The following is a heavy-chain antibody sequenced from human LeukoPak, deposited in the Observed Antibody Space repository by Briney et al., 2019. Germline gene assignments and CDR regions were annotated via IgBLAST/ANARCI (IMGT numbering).Heavy chain of an antibody. CDR2: INPNSGGT. D-gene: IGHD5-18*01. J-gene: IGHJ4*02. CDR3: ARARGIQLWLAFDY. Sequence: ASVKVSCKASGYTLTGYYMHWVRQAPGQGLEWMGWINPNSGGTNYAQKFQGRVTMTRDTSITTAYMELIRLRSDDTAVYYCARARGIQLWLAFDYWGQGTLVTVSS. V-gene: IGHV1-2*02. CDR1: GYTLTGYY.